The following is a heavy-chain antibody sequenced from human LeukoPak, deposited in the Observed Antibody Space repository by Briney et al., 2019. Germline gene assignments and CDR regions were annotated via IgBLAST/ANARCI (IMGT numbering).Heavy chain of an antibody. D-gene: IGHD3-9*01. Sequence: PGGSLRLSCEASGFTFSSYSMTWVRQAPGKGLEWVAFISSMSGRYIYYAESLKGRFTISRDNARNSLYLQMNSLRADDTAVYYCAKGPNYDILTGWRKTYNGFDVWGQGTMVTVSS. J-gene: IGHJ3*01. CDR3: AKGPNYDILTGWRKTYNGFDV. V-gene: IGHV3-21*01. CDR2: ISSMSGRYI. CDR1: GFTFSSYS.